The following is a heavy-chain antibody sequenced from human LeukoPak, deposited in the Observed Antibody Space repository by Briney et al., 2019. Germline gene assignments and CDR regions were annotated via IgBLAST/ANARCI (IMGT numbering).Heavy chain of an antibody. CDR3: ARDRVAAAGTNWFDP. CDR1: GFTFSSYW. V-gene: IGHV3-7*03. CDR2: IKQDGSEK. D-gene: IGHD6-13*01. J-gene: IGHJ5*02. Sequence: GGSLRLSCAASGFTFSSYWMSWVRQAPGKGLEWVANIKQDGSEKYYVDSVKGRFTISRDNAKNSLYLQMNSLRAEDTTVYYCARDRVAAAGTNWFDPWGQGTLVTVSS.